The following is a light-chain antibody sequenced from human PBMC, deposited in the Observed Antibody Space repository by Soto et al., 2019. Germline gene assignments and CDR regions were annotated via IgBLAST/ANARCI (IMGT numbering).Light chain of an antibody. J-gene: IGLJ3*02. CDR3: STSSSTSTTWV. Sequence: QSALTQPASVSGSPGQSITISCTGTSSDVGGYNYVSWYQQHPGKAPQLMIYEVSNRPSGVSNRFSGSKSGNTASLTISGLQAEDEADYYCSTSSSTSTTWVFGGGTKLTVL. CDR2: EVS. V-gene: IGLV2-14*01. CDR1: SSDVGGYNY.